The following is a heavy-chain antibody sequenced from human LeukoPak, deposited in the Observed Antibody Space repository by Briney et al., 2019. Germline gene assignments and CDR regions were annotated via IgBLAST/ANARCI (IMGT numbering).Heavy chain of an antibody. J-gene: IGHJ3*02. CDR3: AKAMNYYDSSGDDALHI. CDR2: ISGSGGNT. V-gene: IGHV3-23*01. CDR1: GFTFSRHA. Sequence: GGSLRLSCAASGFTFSRHAMSWVRQAPGKGLEWVSVISGSGGNTYYADSVKGRFTISRDNSKNTLYLQMNSLRAEDTAVYYCAKAMNYYDSSGDDALHIWGQGTMVTVSS. D-gene: IGHD3-22*01.